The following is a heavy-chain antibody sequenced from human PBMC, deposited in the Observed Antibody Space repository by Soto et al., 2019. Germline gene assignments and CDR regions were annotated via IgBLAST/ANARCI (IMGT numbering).Heavy chain of an antibody. CDR2: VYYSGDT. J-gene: IGHJ4*02. D-gene: IGHD3-10*01. CDR3: AREPLLTESGPGGFDS. CDR1: GGSISSSGYY. V-gene: IGHV4-31*03. Sequence: QVQLQESGPGLVKPSQTLSLICTVSGGSISSSGYYWSWIRQHPGKGLEWIGYVYYSGDTYYNPSLKSRLSISVDTSKNQFSLKLSSVTAADTAVYYCAREPLLTESGPGGFDSWGQGVLVTVSS.